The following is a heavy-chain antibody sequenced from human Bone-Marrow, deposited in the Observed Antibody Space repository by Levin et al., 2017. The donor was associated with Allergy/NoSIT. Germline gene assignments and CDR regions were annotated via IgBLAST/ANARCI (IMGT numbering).Heavy chain of an antibody. CDR3: ARWPPAPPQNTSFGVVMSHYGMDV. V-gene: IGHV4-34*01. J-gene: IGHJ6*02. D-gene: IGHD3-3*01. CDR1: GGSFSGYY. Sequence: SETLSLTCAVYGGSFSGYYWSWIRQPPGKGLEWIGEINHSGSTNYNPSLKSRVTISVDTSKNQFSRKLSSVTAADTAVYYCARWPPAPPQNTSFGVVMSHYGMDVWGQGTTVTVSS. CDR2: INHSGST.